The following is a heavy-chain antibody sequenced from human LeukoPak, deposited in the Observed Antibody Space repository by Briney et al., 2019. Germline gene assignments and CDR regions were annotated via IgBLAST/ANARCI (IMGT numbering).Heavy chain of an antibody. CDR1: GYTFTSYD. CDR3: ARVGSVAGSLGADY. D-gene: IGHD6-19*01. V-gene: IGHV1-8*01. J-gene: IGHJ4*02. Sequence: ASVKVSCKASGYTFTSYDINWVRQATGQGLEWMGWMNPNSGNTGYAQRFQGRVTMTRNTSISTAYMELSSLRSEDTAVYYCARVGSVAGSLGADYWGQGTLVTVSS. CDR2: MNPNSGNT.